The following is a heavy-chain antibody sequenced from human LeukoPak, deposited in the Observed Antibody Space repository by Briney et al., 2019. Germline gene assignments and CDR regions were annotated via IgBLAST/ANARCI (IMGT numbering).Heavy chain of an antibody. V-gene: IGHV4-59*01. CDR1: GGSISNYY. CDR3: ARLTRRSGNYFDY. D-gene: IGHD1-1*01. CDR2: IYYGGNT. J-gene: IGHJ4*02. Sequence: SETLSLTCTVSGGSISNYYWSWIRRPPGKGLEWIGYIYYGGNTNYNPSLQSRVTISVDTSKSQFSLKLSSVTAADTAVYYCARLTRRSGNYFDYWGQGTLVTVSS.